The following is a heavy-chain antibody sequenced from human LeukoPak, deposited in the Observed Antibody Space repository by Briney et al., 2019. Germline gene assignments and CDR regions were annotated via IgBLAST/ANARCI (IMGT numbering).Heavy chain of an antibody. D-gene: IGHD3-22*01. CDR1: GGTFSSYA. J-gene: IGHJ4*02. Sequence: ASVKVSCKASGGTFSSYAISWVRQAPGQGLEWMGWISAYNGNTNYAQRLQGRVTMTTDTSTSTAYMELRSLRSDDTAVYYCARDPTSIYDSSGYYFDYWGQGTLVTVSS. CDR2: ISAYNGNT. V-gene: IGHV1-18*01. CDR3: ARDPTSIYDSSGYYFDY.